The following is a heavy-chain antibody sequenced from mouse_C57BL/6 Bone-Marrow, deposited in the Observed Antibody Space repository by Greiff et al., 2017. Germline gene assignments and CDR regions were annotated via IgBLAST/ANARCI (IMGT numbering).Heavy chain of an antibody. V-gene: IGHV1-69*01. CDR1: GYTFTSYW. J-gene: IGHJ1*03. Sequence: QVQLQQPGAELVMPGASVKLSCKASGYTFTSYWMHWVKQRPGQGLEWIGEIDPSDSYTNYNHKFKGKSTLTVDKSSSTAYMQLSSLTSEDSAVYYCAREYWYFDVWGTGTTVTVSS. CDR2: IDPSDSYT. CDR3: AREYWYFDV.